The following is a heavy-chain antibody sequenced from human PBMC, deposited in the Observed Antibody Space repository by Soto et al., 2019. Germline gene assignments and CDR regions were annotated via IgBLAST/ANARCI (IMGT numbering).Heavy chain of an antibody. CDR3: ASYCGGDGTLNYYCSGMDV. Sequence: ASVKVSCKASGYTFTSYYMHWVRQAPGQGLEWMGIINPSGGSTSYAQKFQGRVTMTRDTSTSTVYMELSSLRSEDTAVYYCASYCGGDGTLNYYCSGMDVWGKGTRVTVPS. CDR1: GYTFTSYY. CDR2: INPSGGST. D-gene: IGHD2-21*02. J-gene: IGHJ6*04. V-gene: IGHV1-46*03.